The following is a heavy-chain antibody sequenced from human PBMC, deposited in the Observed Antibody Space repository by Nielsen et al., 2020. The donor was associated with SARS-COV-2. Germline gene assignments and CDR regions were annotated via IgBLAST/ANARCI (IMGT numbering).Heavy chain of an antibody. Sequence: GSLRLSCAVYGGSFSGYYWSWIRQPPGKGLEWIGEINHSGSTNYNPSLKSRVTISVDTSKNQFSLKLSSVTAADTAVYYCARGPPDIVVVVAATNNWFDPWGQGTLVTVSS. CDR2: INHSGST. D-gene: IGHD2-15*01. V-gene: IGHV4-34*01. J-gene: IGHJ5*02. CDR1: GGSFSGYY. CDR3: ARGPPDIVVVVAATNNWFDP.